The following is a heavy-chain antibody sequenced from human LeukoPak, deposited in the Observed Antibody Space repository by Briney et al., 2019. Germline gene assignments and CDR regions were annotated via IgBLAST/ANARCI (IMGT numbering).Heavy chain of an antibody. D-gene: IGHD6-19*01. V-gene: IGHV1-46*01. CDR3: AREPYSSGGRMDFDY. CDR2: INPSGGST. Sequence: ASVKVSCKASGYTFTSYYMHWVRQAPGQGLEWMGIINPSGGSTSYAQKFQGRVTMTRDTSTSTVYMELSSLRSEGTAVYYCAREPYSSGGRMDFDYWGQGTLVTVSS. CDR1: GYTFTSYY. J-gene: IGHJ4*02.